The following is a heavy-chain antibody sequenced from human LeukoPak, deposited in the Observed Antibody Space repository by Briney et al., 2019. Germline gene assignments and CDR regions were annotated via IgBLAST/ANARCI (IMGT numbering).Heavy chain of an antibody. CDR1: GFTFSSYA. CDR3: ARAKESGFGEFFPLRY. V-gene: IGHV3-30-3*01. Sequence: GGSLRLSCTVSGFTFSSYAMHWVRQAPGKGLEWVAVISYDGSNKYYADSVKGRFTISRDNSKNTLYLQMNSLRAEDTAVYYCARAKESGFGEFFPLRYWGHGTLVTVSS. J-gene: IGHJ4*01. CDR2: ISYDGSNK. D-gene: IGHD3-10*01.